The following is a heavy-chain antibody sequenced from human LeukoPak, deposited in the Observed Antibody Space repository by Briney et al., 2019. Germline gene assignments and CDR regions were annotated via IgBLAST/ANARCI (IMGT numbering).Heavy chain of an antibody. D-gene: IGHD3-10*01. Sequence: PSETLSLTCAVYGGSFSGYYWSWIRQPPGKGLEWIGEINHSGSTNYNPSLKSRVTISVDTSKNQFSLKLSSVTAADTAVYYCARGRTLFYGSGSYYRDWGQGTLVTVSS. V-gene: IGHV4-34*01. CDR1: GGSFSGYY. CDR2: INHSGST. J-gene: IGHJ4*02. CDR3: ARGRTLFYGSGSYYRD.